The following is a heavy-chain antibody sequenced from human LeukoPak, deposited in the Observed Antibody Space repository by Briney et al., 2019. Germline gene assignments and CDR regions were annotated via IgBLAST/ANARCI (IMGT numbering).Heavy chain of an antibody. V-gene: IGHV4-38-2*01. J-gene: IGHJ6*03. CDR1: GYSISSGYY. Sequence: SETLSLTCAVSGYSISSGYYWGWVRQPPGKGLEWIGTIYHSRTTYYNPSLKSRVTIAVYTSKKQFSLKLSSVTAADMAVYYCVRGIYYYYYMDVWGKGTTVTVSS. CDR3: VRGIYYYYYMDV. CDR2: IYHSRTT.